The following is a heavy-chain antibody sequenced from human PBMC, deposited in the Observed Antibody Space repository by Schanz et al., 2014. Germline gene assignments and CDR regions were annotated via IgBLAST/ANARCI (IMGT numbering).Heavy chain of an antibody. D-gene: IGHD6-13*01. CDR3: AREQIMAAAGLVDY. V-gene: IGHV3-48*01. Sequence: QLVGSGGGLIQPGGSLRLSCTASGFAFSSYSMNWVRQAPGKGLEWVSYISSSGTTIYYADSVKGRVTISRDNAKNSVSLQMRRLRVEDTAVYYCAREQIMAAAGLVDYWGHGTLVTVSS. CDR2: ISSSGTTI. J-gene: IGHJ4*01. CDR1: GFAFSSYS.